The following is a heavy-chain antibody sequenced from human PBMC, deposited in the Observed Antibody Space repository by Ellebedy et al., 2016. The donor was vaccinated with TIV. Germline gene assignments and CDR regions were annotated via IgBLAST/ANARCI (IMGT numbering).Heavy chain of an antibody. V-gene: IGHV4-59*08. D-gene: IGHD5-24*01. CDR2: IHDRETT. CDR3: AKYTTDGGGRGF. J-gene: IGHJ3*01. Sequence: MPSETLSLTCSVPGDSITWNHWAWIRQPPGKGLEWLGCIHDRETTRYNHSLRSRITISHDTSKNQFSLTLTSVTAAETDVYYCAKYTTDGGGRGFWGPGTVVTVSS. CDR1: GDSITWNH.